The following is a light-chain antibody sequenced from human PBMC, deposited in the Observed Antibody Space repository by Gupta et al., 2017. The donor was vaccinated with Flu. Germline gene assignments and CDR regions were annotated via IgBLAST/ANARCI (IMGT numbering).Light chain of an antibody. V-gene: IGKV3-20*01. CDR1: QNFNDNF. CDR3: QQYGSAPST. CDR2: VAS. Sequence: EIVLTQSPGTLSLSPGERATLSCRASQNFNDNFLAWYQQKPGQAPRLLIFVASSRAAGIPDRFSGSGSGTDFTLTISRLEPEDFAVYYCQQYGSAPSTFGGGTXVERK. J-gene: IGKJ4*01.